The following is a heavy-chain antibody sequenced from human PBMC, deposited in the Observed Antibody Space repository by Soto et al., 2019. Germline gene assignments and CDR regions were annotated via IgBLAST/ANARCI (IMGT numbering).Heavy chain of an antibody. V-gene: IGHV3-33*01. D-gene: IGHD6-13*01. CDR1: GFTFSNYG. Sequence: QVQLVESGGGVVQPGRSLRLSCAASGFTFSNYGMHWVRQAPGKGLEWVAVIWYDGSNKYYADSVKGRFTISRDNSKNTLYLQMNSRRAEDTAVYYCAREQQQLFDYWGQGTLVTVSS. J-gene: IGHJ4*02. CDR3: AREQQQLFDY. CDR2: IWYDGSNK.